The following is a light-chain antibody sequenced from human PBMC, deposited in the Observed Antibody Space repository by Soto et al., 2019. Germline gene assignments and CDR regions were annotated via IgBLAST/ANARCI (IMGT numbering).Light chain of an antibody. CDR2: RAS. J-gene: IGKJ4*01. CDR3: QQRGVWPLT. Sequence: EIVMTQSPATLSVSPGARVTLHCRASQSVTSNLAWYQHKPGQSPRLLIYRASARATGVPDRFSGSGSGTEFTLTISSLQSEDFAVYYCQQRGVWPLTFGGGTK. V-gene: IGKV3-15*01. CDR1: QSVTSN.